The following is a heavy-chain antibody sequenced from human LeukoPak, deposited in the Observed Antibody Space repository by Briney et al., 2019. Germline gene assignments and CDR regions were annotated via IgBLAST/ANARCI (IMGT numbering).Heavy chain of an antibody. V-gene: IGHV1-18*01. CDR1: GYTFTSYG. J-gene: IGHJ4*02. CDR3: ARDRTRITMVRGVIIPPFDY. Sequence: ASVKVSCKASGYTFTSYGISWVRQAPGQGLEWMGWISAYNGNTNYAQKLQGRVTMTTDTSTSTAYMELRSLRSDDTAVYYCARDRTRITMVRGVIIPPFDYWGQGTLVTVSS. CDR2: ISAYNGNT. D-gene: IGHD3-10*01.